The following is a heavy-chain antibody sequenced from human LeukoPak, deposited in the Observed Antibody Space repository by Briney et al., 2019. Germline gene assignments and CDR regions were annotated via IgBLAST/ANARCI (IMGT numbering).Heavy chain of an antibody. Sequence: PGGSLRLSCAASGFTVSNNYMSWVRQAPGKGLELVANIKQDRSEKYYVDSVKGRFTISRDNAKNSLYLQMNSLRAEDTAVYYCARLREIPVFGVVTKSTSYFDYWGQGTLVTVSS. V-gene: IGHV3-7*01. CDR3: ARLREIPVFGVVTKSTSYFDY. D-gene: IGHD3-3*01. CDR2: IKQDRSEK. J-gene: IGHJ4*02. CDR1: GFTVSNNY.